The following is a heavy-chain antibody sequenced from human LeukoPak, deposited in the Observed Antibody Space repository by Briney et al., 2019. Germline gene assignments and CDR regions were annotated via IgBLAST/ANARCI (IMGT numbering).Heavy chain of an antibody. CDR2: INHSGST. CDR3: ARGGYSYGYNY. CDR1: GGSISSYY. D-gene: IGHD5-18*01. J-gene: IGHJ4*02. Sequence: SETLSLTCTVSGGSISSYYWSWIRQPPGKGLEWIGEINHSGSTNYNPSLKSRVTISVDTSKNQFSLKLSSVTAADTAVYYCARGGYSYGYNYWGQGTLVTVSS. V-gene: IGHV4-34*01.